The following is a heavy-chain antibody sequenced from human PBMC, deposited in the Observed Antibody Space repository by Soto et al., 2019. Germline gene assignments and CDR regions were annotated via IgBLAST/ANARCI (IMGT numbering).Heavy chain of an antibody. CDR2: IKQDGSEK. V-gene: IGHV3-7*01. D-gene: IGHD3-10*01. Sequence: EVQLVESGGGLVQPGGSLRLSCAASGFTFSSYWMSWVRQAPGKGLEWVANIKQDGSEKYYVDSVKGRFTISRDNAKNSLYLQMNSLRAEDTAVYYCARGLLWFGELPPYYYYMDVWGKGTPVTVSS. CDR3: ARGLLWFGELPPYYYYMDV. CDR1: GFTFSSYW. J-gene: IGHJ6*03.